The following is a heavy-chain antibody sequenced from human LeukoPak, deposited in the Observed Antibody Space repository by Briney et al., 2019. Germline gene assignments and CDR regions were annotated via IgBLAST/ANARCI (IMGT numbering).Heavy chain of an antibody. D-gene: IGHD2-15*01. CDR2: ISSSGGNT. CDR3: ATLNTPFDY. V-gene: IGHV3-23*01. J-gene: IGHJ4*02. CDR1: GFTFSSYA. Sequence: GGSLRLPCAASGFTFSSYAMSWVRQAPGKGLEWVSSISSSGGNTYYAGSVRGRFTISRDNSKNTLYLQMNSLRAEDTAVYFCATLNTPFDYWGQGILVTVSS.